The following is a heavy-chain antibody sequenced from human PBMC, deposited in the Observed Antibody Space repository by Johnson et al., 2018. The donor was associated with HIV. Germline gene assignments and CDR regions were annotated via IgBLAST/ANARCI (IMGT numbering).Heavy chain of an antibody. CDR2: ISSSGRTI. Sequence: VQLVESGGDLVKPGGSLRLSCAASAFIFSDYYMTWIRQAPGKGLESISYISSSGRTIYYADSVKGRFTMSRDNAKKSLYLQMNSLRAEDTAVYYCAREEGTDILTRGDAFDIWGQGTMVTVSS. J-gene: IGHJ3*02. CDR1: AFIFSDYY. D-gene: IGHD3-9*01. V-gene: IGHV3-11*04. CDR3: AREEGTDILTRGDAFDI.